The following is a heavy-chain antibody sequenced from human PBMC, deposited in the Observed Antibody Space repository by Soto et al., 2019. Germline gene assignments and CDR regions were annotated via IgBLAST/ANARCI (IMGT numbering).Heavy chain of an antibody. CDR1: GFTFSSYA. CDR3: AKDLMITFGGVIALFDY. J-gene: IGHJ4*02. V-gene: IGHV3-23*01. Sequence: EVQLLESGGGLVQPGGSLTLSCAASGFTFSSYAMSWVRQAPGKGLEWVSAISGSGGSTYYADSVKGRFTISRDNSKNTLYLQMNSLRAEDTAVYYCAKDLMITFGGVIALFDYWGQGTLVTVSS. D-gene: IGHD3-16*02. CDR2: ISGSGGST.